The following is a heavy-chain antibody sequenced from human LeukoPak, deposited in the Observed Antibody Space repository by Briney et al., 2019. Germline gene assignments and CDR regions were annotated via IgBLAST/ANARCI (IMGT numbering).Heavy chain of an antibody. J-gene: IGHJ4*01. CDR1: GFTFSSYW. CDR2: INSDGSST. CDR3: ARAYDYDSNGYGSDY. Sequence: GGSLSLSCAASGFTFSSYWMQWVRQAPGKGRVCVIRINSDGSSTNYADSVKGRFTISRDNAKNTLYLQMNRLRAEDTAVYYCARAYDYDSNGYGSDYWGQGTLVTVSS. D-gene: IGHD3-22*01. V-gene: IGHV3-74*01.